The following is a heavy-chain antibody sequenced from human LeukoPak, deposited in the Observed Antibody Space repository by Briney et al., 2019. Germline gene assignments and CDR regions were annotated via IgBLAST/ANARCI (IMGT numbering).Heavy chain of an antibody. CDR1: GDSISNYY. Sequence: SQTLSLTCTVSGDSISNYYWSWIRQSPGKELEWIGYMYNRGSTIYNPSLKSRVTISTDTSKNQFSLRLTSVTAADTAVYYCARAEKAVTGTLDSWGQGTLITVSS. V-gene: IGHV4-59*01. D-gene: IGHD6-19*01. CDR3: ARAEKAVTGTLDS. CDR2: MYNRGST. J-gene: IGHJ4*02.